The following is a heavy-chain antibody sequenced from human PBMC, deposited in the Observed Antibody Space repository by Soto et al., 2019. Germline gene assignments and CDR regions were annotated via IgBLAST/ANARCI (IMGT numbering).Heavy chain of an antibody. V-gene: IGHV3-30*18. CDR3: AKGGTAYCGGDCYALYFQH. CDR1: GFTFSSYG. J-gene: IGHJ1*01. CDR2: ISYDGSNK. Sequence: QVQLVESGGGVVQPGRSLRLSCAASGFTFSSYGMHWVRQAPGKGLEWVAVISYDGSNKYYADSVKGRFTISRDNSKNTLYLQLNSLRAEDTAVYYCAKGGTAYCGGDCYALYFQHWGQGTLVTVSS. D-gene: IGHD2-21*02.